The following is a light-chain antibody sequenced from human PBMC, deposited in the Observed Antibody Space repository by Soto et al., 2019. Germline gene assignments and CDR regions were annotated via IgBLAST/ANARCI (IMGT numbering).Light chain of an antibody. V-gene: IGLV1-47*01. CDR3: AAYTGNLNGPV. CDR2: RTD. CDR1: SSTFANNY. J-gene: IGLJ2*01. Sequence: QSALTQPPSVSGTPGQRVSISCSGDSSTFANNYVHWYQQVPGAAPKLLMYRTDQRPSGVPERFSGSKSGTSASLTISGLRPEDEAQYYCAAYTGNLNGPVFGGGTKVTVL.